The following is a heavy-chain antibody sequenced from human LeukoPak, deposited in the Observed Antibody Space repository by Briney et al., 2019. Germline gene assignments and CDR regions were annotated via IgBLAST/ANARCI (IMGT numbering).Heavy chain of an antibody. V-gene: IGHV3-48*01. CDR3: ARRGYSYGLYPTDY. CDR1: GFTFSSYS. CDR2: ISSSSSTI. D-gene: IGHD5-18*01. Sequence: EPGGSLRLSCAASGFTFSSYSMNWVRQAPGKGLEWVSYISSSSSTIYYADSVKGRFTISRDNAKNSLYLQMNSLRAEDTAVYYCARRGYSYGLYPTDYWGQGTLVTVSS. J-gene: IGHJ4*02.